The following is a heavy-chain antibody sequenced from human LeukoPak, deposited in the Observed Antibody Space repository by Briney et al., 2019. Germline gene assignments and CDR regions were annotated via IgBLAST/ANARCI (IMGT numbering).Heavy chain of an antibody. D-gene: IGHD6-19*01. CDR2: ISASNGNS. Sequence: ASVKVSCKAFGYTFTNYDIAWVRQAPGQGLEWMGWISASNGNSYFVQNLRGRVSMTTDTSTSTAYMELSSLRSEDTAVYYCARAEYSSGLDAFDIWGQGTMVTVSS. CDR1: GYTFTNYD. J-gene: IGHJ3*02. CDR3: ARAEYSSGLDAFDI. V-gene: IGHV1-18*01.